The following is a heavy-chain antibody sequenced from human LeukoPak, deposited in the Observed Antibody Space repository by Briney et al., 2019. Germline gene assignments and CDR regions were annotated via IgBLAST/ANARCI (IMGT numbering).Heavy chain of an antibody. Sequence: ASVKVSCTASGYTFTNYGISWVRQAPGQGLEWMGWISAYNTNTMYAQKVQGRVTMTTETSTSTAYMELRSLRSDDTAVYYCARDIGYRSGSYYFDYWGQGTLVTVSS. CDR2: ISAYNTNT. J-gene: IGHJ4*02. V-gene: IGHV1-18*01. CDR1: GYTFTNYG. CDR3: ARDIGYRSGSYYFDY. D-gene: IGHD5-18*01.